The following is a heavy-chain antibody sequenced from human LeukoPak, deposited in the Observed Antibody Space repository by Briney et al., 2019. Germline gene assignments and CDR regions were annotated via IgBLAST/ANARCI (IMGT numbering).Heavy chain of an antibody. CDR1: GFTFSSYA. CDR3: GRDSLGGDY. Sequence: SGGSLRLSCAASGFTFSSYAMHWVRQAPGKGLEWVAVIWNDGSKKFYAESVKGRFTISRDNSQNTLYLQMNRLRAEDTAVYYCGRDSLGGDYWGQGTLVTVSS. D-gene: IGHD3-16*01. J-gene: IGHJ4*02. V-gene: IGHV3-33*08. CDR2: IWNDGSKK.